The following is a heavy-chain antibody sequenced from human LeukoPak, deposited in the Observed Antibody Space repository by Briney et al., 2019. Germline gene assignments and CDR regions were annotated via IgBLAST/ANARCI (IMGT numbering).Heavy chain of an antibody. D-gene: IGHD3-10*01. CDR3: ARDRDGSGSYIGAFDI. Sequence: ASVKVSCKASGYTFTGYYMHWVRQAPGQGLEWMGWINPNSGGTNYAQKFQGRVTMTRDTSISTAYMELSRLTADDTAVYYCARDRDGSGSYIGAFDIWGQGTMVTVSS. CDR2: INPNSGGT. CDR1: GYTFTGYY. J-gene: IGHJ3*02. V-gene: IGHV1-2*02.